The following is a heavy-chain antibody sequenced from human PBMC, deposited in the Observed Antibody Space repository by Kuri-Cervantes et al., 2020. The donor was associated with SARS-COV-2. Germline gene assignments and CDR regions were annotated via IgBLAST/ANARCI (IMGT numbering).Heavy chain of an antibody. J-gene: IGHJ3*02. CDR1: GGAINTYNW. Sequence: SETLSLTCVVSGGAINTYNWWTWVRQSPGKGLQWIGEIFHDGSTKFNPSLSLRGRVTMSQDKSKNHFSLNPTSVTAADTAVYYCARESTYTFDIWGQGTLVTVSS. CDR3: ARESTYTFDI. CDR2: IFHDGST. V-gene: IGHV4-4*02. D-gene: IGHD2-2*02.